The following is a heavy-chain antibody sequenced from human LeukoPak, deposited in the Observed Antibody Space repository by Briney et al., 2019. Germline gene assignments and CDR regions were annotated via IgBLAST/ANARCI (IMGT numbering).Heavy chain of an antibody. CDR2: IYYSGST. J-gene: IGHJ5*02. CDR3: ARGAPYGYFDP. Sequence: SETLSLTCAVYGGSFSGYYWSWIRQPPGKGLEWIGYIYYSGSTYYNPPLKSRVTISVDTSKNQFSLKLSSVTAADTAVYYCARGAPYGYFDPWGQGTLVTVSS. CDR1: GGSFSGYY. D-gene: IGHD5-18*01. V-gene: IGHV4-59*06.